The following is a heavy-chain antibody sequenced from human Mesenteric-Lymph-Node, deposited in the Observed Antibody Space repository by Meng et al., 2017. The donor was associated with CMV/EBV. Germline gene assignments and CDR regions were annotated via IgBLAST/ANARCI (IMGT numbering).Heavy chain of an antibody. J-gene: IGHJ4*02. CDR3: ARAPYYYDSSGPFDY. CDR1: GGTFSSYA. Sequence: SVKVSCKASGGTFSSYAISWVRQAPGQGLEWMGGIIPIFGTANYAQKFQGRVTITTDESTSTAYMELSSLRSEDAAVYYCARAPYYYDSSGPFDYWGQGTLVTVSS. V-gene: IGHV1-69*05. CDR2: IIPIFGTA. D-gene: IGHD3-22*01.